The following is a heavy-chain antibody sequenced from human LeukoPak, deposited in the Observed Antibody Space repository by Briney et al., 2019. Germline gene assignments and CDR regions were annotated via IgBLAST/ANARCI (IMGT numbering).Heavy chain of an antibody. Sequence: PSETLSLTCAVYGGSFSGYYWSWIRQPPGKGLEWIGEINHSGSTNYNPSLKSRVTISVDTSKNQFSLKLSSVTAADTAVYYCARGRNGIVVVVAATRTLDYWGQGTLVTVSS. CDR2: INHSGST. J-gene: IGHJ4*02. CDR1: GGSFSGYY. CDR3: ARGRNGIVVVVAATRTLDY. V-gene: IGHV4-34*01. D-gene: IGHD2-15*01.